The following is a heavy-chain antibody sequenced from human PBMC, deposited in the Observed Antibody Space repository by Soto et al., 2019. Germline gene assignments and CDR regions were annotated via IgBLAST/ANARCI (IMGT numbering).Heavy chain of an antibody. Sequence: ASVKVSCKASGYTFTSYGISCVRQAPGQGLEWMGWISAYNGNTNYAQKLRGRVTMTTDTSTSTAYMELRSLRSDDTAVYYCGRANRVVVYLDSWGQGALVTVSS. CDR2: ISAYNGNT. J-gene: IGHJ4*02. D-gene: IGHD2-15*01. V-gene: IGHV1-18*01. CDR1: GYTFTSYG. CDR3: GRANRVVVYLDS.